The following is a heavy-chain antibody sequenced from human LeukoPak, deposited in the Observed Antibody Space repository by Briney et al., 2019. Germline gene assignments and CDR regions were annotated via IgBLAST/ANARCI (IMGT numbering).Heavy chain of an antibody. D-gene: IGHD3-22*01. CDR2: IYYSGST. CDR1: GGSISSYY. Sequence: SETLSLTCTVSGGSISSYYWSWIRQPPGKGLEWIGYIYYSGSTNYNPSLKSRVTISVDTSKNQFSLKLSSVTAADTAVYYCAREGGYYDSSGYYLAGYAFDIWGQGTMVTVSS. J-gene: IGHJ3*02. V-gene: IGHV4-59*01. CDR3: AREGGYYDSSGYYLAGYAFDI.